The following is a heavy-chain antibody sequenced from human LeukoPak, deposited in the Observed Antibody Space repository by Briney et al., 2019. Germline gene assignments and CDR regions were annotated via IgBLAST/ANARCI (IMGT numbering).Heavy chain of an antibody. Sequence: ASVKVSCKPSGYTFTSYALSWVRQAPGQGLEWMGWISTYSGNTNYAQKPQGRITVTIETSTSTAYMELRSLRSDDTAVYYCARGGSRVVTYGNFDYWGQGTLVTVSS. CDR2: ISTYSGNT. D-gene: IGHD2-21*02. V-gene: IGHV1-18*01. CDR1: GYTFTSYA. J-gene: IGHJ4*02. CDR3: ARGGSRVVTYGNFDY.